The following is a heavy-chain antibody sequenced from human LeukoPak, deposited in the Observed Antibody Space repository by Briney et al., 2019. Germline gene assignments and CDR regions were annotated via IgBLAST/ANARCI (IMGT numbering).Heavy chain of an antibody. Sequence: GRSLRLSCAASGFTFSSYWMSWVRQAPGKGLEWVANIKQDGSEKYYVDSVKGRFTISRDNAKNSLYLQMNSLRAEDTAVYCCARDRHYYDSSGPFDIWGQGTMVTVSS. CDR3: ARDRHYYDSSGPFDI. CDR2: IKQDGSEK. CDR1: GFTFSSYW. D-gene: IGHD3-22*01. V-gene: IGHV3-7*01. J-gene: IGHJ3*02.